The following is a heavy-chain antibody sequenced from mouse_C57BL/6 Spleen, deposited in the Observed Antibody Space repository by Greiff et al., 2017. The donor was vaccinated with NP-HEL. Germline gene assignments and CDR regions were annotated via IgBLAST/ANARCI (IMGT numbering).Heavy chain of an antibody. D-gene: IGHD1-1*01. Sequence: EVQLQQSGPELVKPGASVKIPCKASGYTFTDYNMDWVKQSHGKSLEWIGDINPNNGGTNYNQKFKGKATLTVDKSYSTAYMELRSLTSEDTAVYYCARESDYYGSSLAYWGQGTLVTVSA. V-gene: IGHV1-18*01. CDR2: INPNNGGT. CDR3: ARESDYYGSSLAY. J-gene: IGHJ3*01. CDR1: GYTFTDYN.